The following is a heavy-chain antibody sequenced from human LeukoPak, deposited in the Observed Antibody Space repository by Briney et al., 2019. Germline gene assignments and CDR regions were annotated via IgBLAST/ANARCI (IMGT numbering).Heavy chain of an antibody. CDR2: INPNSGGT. CDR3: ARGYCGGDCYRDY. V-gene: IGHV1-2*06. CDR1: GYTFTGYY. D-gene: IGHD2-21*02. J-gene: IGHJ4*02. Sequence: ASVKVSCKASGYTFTGYYMHWVRQAPGQGLEWMGRINPNSGGTNYAQKLQGRVTMTTDTSTSTAYMELKSLRSDDTAVYYCARGYCGGDCYRDYWGQGTLVTVSS.